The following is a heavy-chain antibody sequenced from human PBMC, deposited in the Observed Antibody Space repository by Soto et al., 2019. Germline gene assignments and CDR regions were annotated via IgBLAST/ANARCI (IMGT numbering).Heavy chain of an antibody. D-gene: IGHD5-18*01. CDR1: GFTFSNFA. V-gene: IGHV3-23*01. J-gene: IGHJ5*02. CDR2: IGATDGTT. Sequence: PGGSLRLSCAASGFTFSNFATNWVRQAPGKGLEWVSFIGATDGTTYYADSVKGRFTISRDNSKNTLYLQMNSLRAEDTAVYYCASAPYVDTAMVSLDPWRQGTLVTVS. CDR3: ASAPYVDTAMVSLDP.